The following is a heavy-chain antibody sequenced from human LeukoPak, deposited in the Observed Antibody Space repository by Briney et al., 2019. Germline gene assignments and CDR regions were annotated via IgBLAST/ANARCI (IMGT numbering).Heavy chain of an antibody. Sequence: GESLKISCKISGYRLTNNWIGWVRQVPGKGLEWMGLTYPGDSDTRYSPSFQGQVTFSVDASISTAYLQLSGLRASDTAIYYCVRFGLTSSLDYWGQGTLVTVSS. J-gene: IGHJ4*02. D-gene: IGHD6-13*01. V-gene: IGHV5-51*01. CDR3: VRFGLTSSLDY. CDR2: TYPGDSDT. CDR1: GYRLTNNW.